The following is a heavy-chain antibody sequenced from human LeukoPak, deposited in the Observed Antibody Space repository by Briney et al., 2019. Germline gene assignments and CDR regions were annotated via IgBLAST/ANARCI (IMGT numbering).Heavy chain of an antibody. Sequence: ASVKVPCKASGYTFTGYYMHWVRQAPGQGLEWMGWINPNSGGTNYAQKFQGRVTMTRDTSISTAYMELSRLRSDDTAVYYCARGPPVEGYCSGGSCKDAFDIWGQGTMVTVSS. V-gene: IGHV1-2*02. J-gene: IGHJ3*02. CDR1: GYTFTGYY. D-gene: IGHD2-15*01. CDR2: INPNSGGT. CDR3: ARGPPVEGYCSGGSCKDAFDI.